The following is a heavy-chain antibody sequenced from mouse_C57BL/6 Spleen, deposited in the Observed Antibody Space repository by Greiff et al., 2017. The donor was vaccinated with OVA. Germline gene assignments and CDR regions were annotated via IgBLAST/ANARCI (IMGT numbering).Heavy chain of an antibody. D-gene: IGHD1-1*01. CDR3: ARYGYGSSFAY. J-gene: IGHJ3*01. CDR1: GYTFTDYN. V-gene: IGHV1-22*01. Sequence: EVQLVESGPELVKPGASVKMSCKASGYTFTDYNMHWVKQSHGKSLEWIGYINPNNGGTSYNQKFKGKATLTVNKSSSTAYMELRSLTSEDSAVYYCARYGYGSSFAYWGQGTLVTVSA. CDR2: INPNNGGT.